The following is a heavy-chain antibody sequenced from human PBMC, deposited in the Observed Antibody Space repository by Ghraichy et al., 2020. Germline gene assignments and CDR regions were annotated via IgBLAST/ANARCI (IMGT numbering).Heavy chain of an antibody. CDR1: VGSFSGYY. J-gene: IGHJ5*02. CDR2: INHSGST. V-gene: IGHV4-34*01. D-gene: IGHD2-15*01. CDR3: ARAQRGYCSGGSCYSGWFDP. Sequence: SETLSLTCAVYVGSFSGYYWSWIRQPPGKGLEWIGEINHSGSTNYNPSLKSRVTISVDTSKNQFSLKLSSVTAADTAVYYCARAQRGYCSGGSCYSGWFDPWGQGTLVTVSS.